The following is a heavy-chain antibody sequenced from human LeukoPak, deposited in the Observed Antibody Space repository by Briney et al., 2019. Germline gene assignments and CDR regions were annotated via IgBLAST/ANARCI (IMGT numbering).Heavy chain of an antibody. Sequence: GASVKVSCKASGGTFSSYAISWVRQAPGQGLEWMGRIIPILGIANYAQKFQGRVTITADESTSTAYMELSSLRSEDTAVYYCARVHYDFWSGYSYYYYMDVWGKGTTVTVSS. CDR1: GGTFSSYA. CDR3: ARVHYDFWSGYSYYYYMDV. V-gene: IGHV1-69*04. D-gene: IGHD3-3*01. J-gene: IGHJ6*03. CDR2: IIPILGIA.